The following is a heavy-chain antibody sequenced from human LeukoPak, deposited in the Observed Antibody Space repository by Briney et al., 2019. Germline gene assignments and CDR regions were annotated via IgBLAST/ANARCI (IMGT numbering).Heavy chain of an antibody. J-gene: IGHJ1*01. V-gene: IGHV4-34*01. D-gene: IGHD3-22*01. CDR3: ARGPWGYYDSSGYYGTKYFQH. CDR2: IKHSGST. Sequence: PSETLSLTCAVYGGSFSGYYWSWIRQPPGKGLEWIGEIKHSGSTNYNPSLKSRVTISVDTSKNQFSLKLSSVTAADTAVYYCARGPWGYYDSSGYYGTKYFQHWGQGTLVTVSS. CDR1: GGSFSGYY.